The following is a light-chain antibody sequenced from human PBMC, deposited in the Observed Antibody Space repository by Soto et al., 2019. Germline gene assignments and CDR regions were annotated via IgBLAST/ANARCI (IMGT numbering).Light chain of an antibody. CDR1: QATGKY. CDR3: EQYDTLPLT. CDR2: DAS. Sequence: IQMTQSPTSLSASVGDRVTITCQASQATGKYLNWFQQKPGKAPKLLIYDASNLETGVPARFSGSGSGTDFTFTISSLQPEDIATYFCEQYDTLPLTFGGGTKVEIK. J-gene: IGKJ4*01. V-gene: IGKV1-33*01.